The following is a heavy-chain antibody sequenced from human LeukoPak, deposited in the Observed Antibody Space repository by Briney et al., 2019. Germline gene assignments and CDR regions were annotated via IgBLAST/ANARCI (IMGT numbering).Heavy chain of an antibody. D-gene: IGHD2-2*01. CDR2: IYPGDSDT. V-gene: IGHV5-51*01. Sequence: GESLKISCKGSGYIFTSYWIGWVRQMPGKGLEWMGIIYPGDSDTRYSPSFQGQVTISADKSISTAYLQWSSLKASDTAMYYCARQAVPAAIWFDPWGQGTLVTVSS. J-gene: IGHJ5*02. CDR1: GYIFTSYW. CDR3: ARQAVPAAIWFDP.